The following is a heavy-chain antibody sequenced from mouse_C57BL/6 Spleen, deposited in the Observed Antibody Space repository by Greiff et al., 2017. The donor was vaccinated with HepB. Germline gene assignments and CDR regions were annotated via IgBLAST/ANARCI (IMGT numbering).Heavy chain of an antibody. J-gene: IGHJ4*01. Sequence: EVQLQQSGPELVKPGASVKMSCQASGYTFTDYNMHWVKQSHGKSLEWIGYINPNNGGTSYNQKFKGKATLTVNKSSSTAYMELRSLTSEDSAVYYCAREAQVLYAMDYWGQGTSVTVSS. D-gene: IGHD3-2*02. V-gene: IGHV1-22*01. CDR1: GYTFTDYN. CDR2: INPNNGGT. CDR3: AREAQVLYAMDY.